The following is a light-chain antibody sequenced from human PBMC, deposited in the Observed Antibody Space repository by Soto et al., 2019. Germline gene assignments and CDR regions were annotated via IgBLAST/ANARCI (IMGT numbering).Light chain of an antibody. J-gene: IGLJ3*02. CDR3: GTWDSGLSAPNWL. CDR1: SSNIGNNY. V-gene: IGLV1-51*02. CDR2: END. Sequence: QSMLTQPPSVSAAPGQKVTISCSGSSSNIGNNYVSWYQQLPGAAPKLLIYENDKRPSGIPDRFSGSKSGTSATLGITGLQAGDEADYYCGTWDSGLSAPNWLFGGGTKLTVL.